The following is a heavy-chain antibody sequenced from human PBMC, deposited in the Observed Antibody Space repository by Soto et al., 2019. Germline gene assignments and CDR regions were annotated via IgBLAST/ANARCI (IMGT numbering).Heavy chain of an antibody. Sequence: QVQLLESGPGLVKPAQTLSLXCTVSGGSISSGGYYWSXIRQHPGKGLEWIGNIYYSGSTYYNPSLKSRVTISVDTSKNHFSLKLSSVTAXXXXXXXXXRXGQQLXHNWGQGTLVT. D-gene: IGHD6-13*01. CDR2: IYYSGST. CDR1: GGSISSGGYY. V-gene: IGHV4-31*03. J-gene: IGHJ4*02. CDR3: XRXGQQLXHN.